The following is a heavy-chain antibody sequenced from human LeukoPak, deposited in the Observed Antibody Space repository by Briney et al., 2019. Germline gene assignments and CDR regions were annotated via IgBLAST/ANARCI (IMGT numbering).Heavy chain of an antibody. V-gene: IGHV3-23*01. D-gene: IGHD7-27*01. Sequence: GGSLRLSCAASGFTFSTYTMYWVRPPPGKRLEWVSIIGNNGGGIHYADSGRGRFTISRDNSKIALYLQMNSLRVEDTAVYYCAIDPNWGTHSWGQGVLVTVSS. CDR3: AIDPNWGTHS. CDR2: IGNNGGGI. J-gene: IGHJ4*02. CDR1: GFTFSTYT.